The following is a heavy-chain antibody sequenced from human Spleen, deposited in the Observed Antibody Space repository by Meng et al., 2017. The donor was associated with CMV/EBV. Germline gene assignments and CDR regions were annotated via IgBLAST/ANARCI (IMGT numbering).Heavy chain of an antibody. J-gene: IGHJ4*02. V-gene: IGHV4-39*07. Sequence: GSLRLSCTVPGGSISSSSYYWGWIRQPPGKGLEWIGSIHYSGSTYYNPSLKSRVTISVDTSKNQFSLKVSSVTAADTAIYYCMRGGGIGVAGYWGQGTLVTVSS. CDR2: IHYSGST. D-gene: IGHD6-19*01. CDR1: GGSISSSSYY. CDR3: MRGGGIGVAGY.